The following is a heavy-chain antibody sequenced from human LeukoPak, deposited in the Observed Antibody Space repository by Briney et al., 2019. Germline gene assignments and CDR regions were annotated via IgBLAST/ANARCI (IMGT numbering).Heavy chain of an antibody. D-gene: IGHD4-17*01. V-gene: IGHV3-30*02. CDR1: GFTFSSYG. J-gene: IGHJ6*02. CDR2: IRYDGSNK. CDR3: ASYLDYGDYVLLGHYYGMDV. Sequence: GGSLRLSCAASGFTFSSYGMHWVRQAPGKGLEWVAFIRYDGSNKHYADSVKGRFTISRDNSKNTLYLQMNSLRAEDTAVYYCASYLDYGDYVLLGHYYGMDVWGQGTTVTVSS.